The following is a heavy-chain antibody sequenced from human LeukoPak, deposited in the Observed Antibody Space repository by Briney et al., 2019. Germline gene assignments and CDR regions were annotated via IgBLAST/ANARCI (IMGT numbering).Heavy chain of an antibody. CDR1: GFTVSSNY. CDR3: ARDSHYAFDY. Sequence: GGSLRLSCAASGFTVSSNYMTWVRQAPGKGLEWVSVIYSGGSTYYADSVKGRFTISRDNSKNTLYLQMNSLTAEDTAMYYCARDSHYAFDYWGQGTLVTVSS. CDR2: IYSGGST. J-gene: IGHJ4*02. D-gene: IGHD3-16*01. V-gene: IGHV3-53*01.